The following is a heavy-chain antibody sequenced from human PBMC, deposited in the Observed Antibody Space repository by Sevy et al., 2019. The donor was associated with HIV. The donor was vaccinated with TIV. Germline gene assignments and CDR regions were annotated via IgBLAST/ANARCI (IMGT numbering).Heavy chain of an antibody. CDR3: AVNYGSGINYGSDI. CDR2: INPNRGGT. D-gene: IGHD3-10*01. J-gene: IGHJ3*02. V-gene: IGHV1-2*06. CDR1: GYTFTVYY. Sequence: ASVKVSCKGSGYTFTVYYMHWVRQAPGQGLEWMGRINPNRGGTNYAQKFQGRVTMTRDTSISTAYMELSSLRSDDTAVYYCAVNYGSGINYGSDIWGQGTMVTVSS.